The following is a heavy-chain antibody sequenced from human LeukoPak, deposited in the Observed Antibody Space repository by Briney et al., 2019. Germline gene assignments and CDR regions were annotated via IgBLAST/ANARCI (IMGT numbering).Heavy chain of an antibody. CDR1: GYSISSGYY. J-gene: IGHJ4*02. Sequence: TSSETLSLTCTVSGYSISSGYYWGWTRQPPGKGLEWIGYIYYSGYTNYNPSLKSRVTISVDTSKNQFSLKLSSVTAADTAVYYCASNNNAYTEPFDYWGQGTLVTVSS. CDR3: ASNNNAYTEPFDY. D-gene: IGHD1-14*01. CDR2: IYYSGYT. V-gene: IGHV4-61*01.